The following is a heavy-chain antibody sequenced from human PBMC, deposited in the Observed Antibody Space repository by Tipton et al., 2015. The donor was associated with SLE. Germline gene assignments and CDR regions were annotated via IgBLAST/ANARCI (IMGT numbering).Heavy chain of an antibody. CDR1: GFTFSDYY. V-gene: IGHV3-11*01. CDR3: ARLSTLAAAGTYDY. CDR2: IGSSGSFI. D-gene: IGHD6-13*01. J-gene: IGHJ4*02. Sequence: SLRLSCAASGFTFSDYYMTWIRQAPGKGLEWVSHIGSSGSFIPYADSVGGRFTISRDNAQNLLYLQMNSLRAGDTAVYYCARLSTLAAAGTYDYWGQGTLVTVSS.